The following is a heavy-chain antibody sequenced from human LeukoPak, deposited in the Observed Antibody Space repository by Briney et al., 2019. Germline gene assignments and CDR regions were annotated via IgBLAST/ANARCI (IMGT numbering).Heavy chain of an antibody. D-gene: IGHD1-1*01. CDR1: GDSVNNTNW. Sequence: SGTLSLTCAVSGDSVNNTNWWTWVRQSPGKGLEWIGYIYHSGSTYYNPSLKSRVTISVDTSKNQFSLKLSSVTAADTAVYYCARGQLSDAFDIWGQGTMVTVSS. J-gene: IGHJ3*02. CDR3: ARGQLSDAFDI. V-gene: IGHV4-4*02. CDR2: IYHSGST.